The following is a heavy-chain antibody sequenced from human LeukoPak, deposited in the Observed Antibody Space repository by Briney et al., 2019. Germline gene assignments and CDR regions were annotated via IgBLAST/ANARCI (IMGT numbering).Heavy chain of an antibody. J-gene: IGHJ3*02. CDR3: ARRGYYYDSSGYRPGAFDI. Sequence: SETLSLTCTVSGGSISSYYWSWIRQPPGKGLEWIGYIYYSGSTNYNPSLKSRVTISVDTSKNQFSLKLSSVTAADTAVYYCARRGYYYDSSGYRPGAFDIWGQGTMVTVSS. CDR1: GGSISSYY. V-gene: IGHV4-59*08. D-gene: IGHD3-22*01. CDR2: IYYSGST.